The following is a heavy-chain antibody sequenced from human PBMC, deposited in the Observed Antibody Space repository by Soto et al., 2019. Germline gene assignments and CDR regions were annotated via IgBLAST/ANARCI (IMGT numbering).Heavy chain of an antibody. D-gene: IGHD3-10*01. CDR3: ARDLVGEDGAGDFDY. J-gene: IGHJ4*02. CDR1: GYSFSTYG. Sequence: QVHLVQSGVEVKKPGASVKVSCKASGYSFSTYGISWVRQAPGQGLEWMGWISGLNGNTNYAQNLQGRVTKTTDTTTSTAYMELRSLGFDDTAMDYCARDLVGEDGAGDFDYWGQGTLVTVSS. V-gene: IGHV1-18*01. CDR2: ISGLNGNT.